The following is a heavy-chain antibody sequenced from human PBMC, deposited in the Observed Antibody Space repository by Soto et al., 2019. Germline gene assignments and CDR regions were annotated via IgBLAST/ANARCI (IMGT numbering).Heavy chain of an antibody. CDR1: GYTFISYG. V-gene: IGHV1-69*06. Sequence: SVKVSCKASGYTFISYGITWVRQAPGQGLEWMGGIISIFGAANYSQKFQGRVTITADKSTSTAYMELSSLRSEDTAMYYCATSLELGLGWHDSWGPGTLVTVSS. CDR2: IISIFGAA. D-gene: IGHD3-3*02. J-gene: IGHJ4*02. CDR3: ATSLELGLGWHDS.